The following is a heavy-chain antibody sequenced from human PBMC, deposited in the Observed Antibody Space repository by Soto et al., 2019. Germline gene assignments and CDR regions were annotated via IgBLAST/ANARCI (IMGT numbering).Heavy chain of an antibody. Sequence: GGSLRLSCAASGFTFSSYSMNWVRQAPGKGLEWVSSISSSSSYIYYADSVKGRFTISRDNAKNSLYLQMNSLRAEDTAVYYCARDRDSHSVFGELLCWGQGTLVTVSS. CDR1: GFTFSSYS. CDR2: ISSSSSYI. CDR3: ARDRDSHSVFGELLC. J-gene: IGHJ4*02. D-gene: IGHD3-10*01. V-gene: IGHV3-21*01.